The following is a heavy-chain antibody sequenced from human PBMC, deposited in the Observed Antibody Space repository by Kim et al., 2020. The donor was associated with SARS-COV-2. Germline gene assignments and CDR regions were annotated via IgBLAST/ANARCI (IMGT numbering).Heavy chain of an antibody. CDR1: GFTVSSNY. Sequence: GGSLRLSCAASGFTVSSNYMSWVRQAPGKGLEWVSVIYSGGSTYYADSVKGRFTISRVNSKNTLYLQMNSLRAEDTAVYYCARDYVDTVGYYYYGMDVWGQGTTVTVSS. CDR3: ARDYVDTVGYYYYGMDV. CDR2: IYSGGST. V-gene: IGHV3-66*01. J-gene: IGHJ6*02. D-gene: IGHD5-18*01.